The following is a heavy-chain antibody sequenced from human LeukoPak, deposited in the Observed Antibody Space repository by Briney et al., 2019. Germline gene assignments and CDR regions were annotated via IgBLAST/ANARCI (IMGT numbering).Heavy chain of an antibody. Sequence: SGGSLRLSCAASGFSFISYGMHWVRQAPGKGLEWVGVISDDGRNKKYADSVKGRFTISRDNSKDTLYLQMNSLRDEDTAVYYCAKRPSDYGDYVTYFDYWGQGTLATVSP. V-gene: IGHV3-30*18. CDR3: AKRPSDYGDYVTYFDY. CDR1: GFSFISYG. J-gene: IGHJ4*02. CDR2: ISDDGRNK. D-gene: IGHD4-17*01.